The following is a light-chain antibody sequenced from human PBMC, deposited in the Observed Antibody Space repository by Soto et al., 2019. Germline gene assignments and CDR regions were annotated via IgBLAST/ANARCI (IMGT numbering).Light chain of an antibody. V-gene: IGKV3-15*01. CDR2: GAS. CDR1: QSVSSN. Sequence: EIVMTQSPATLSVSPGERATLSCRASQSVSSNLAWYQQKPGQAPRLLIYGASTRATGIPARFSGSGSGTEFTLTISSLQSEDFVVYYCQQYGSSLFTFGPGTKVDFK. CDR3: QQYGSSLFT. J-gene: IGKJ3*01.